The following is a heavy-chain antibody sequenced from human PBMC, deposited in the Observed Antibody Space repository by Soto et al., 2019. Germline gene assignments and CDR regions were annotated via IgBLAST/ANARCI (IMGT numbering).Heavy chain of an antibody. Sequence: ASLKVSCKVSGYTLTELSMHWVRQAPGKGLEWMGGFDPEDGETIYAQKFQGRVTMTEDTSTDTAYMELSSLRSEDTAVYYCATSYYGSGSRAPYYFDYWGQGTLVTVSS. CDR3: ATSYYGSGSRAPYYFDY. J-gene: IGHJ4*02. V-gene: IGHV1-24*01. D-gene: IGHD3-10*01. CDR1: GYTLTELS. CDR2: FDPEDGET.